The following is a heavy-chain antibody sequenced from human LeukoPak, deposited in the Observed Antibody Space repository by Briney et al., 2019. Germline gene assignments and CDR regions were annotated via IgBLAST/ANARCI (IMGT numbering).Heavy chain of an antibody. Sequence: GGSLRLSCAAPGFTFSTYGMHWVRQAPGRGLQWVAFIRYDGSNKYYADSVKGRFTISRDNSNNTLYLQMNSLRPEDTAVYYCAKDWGDYAHKTANWFDPWGQGTLVTVS. CDR3: AKDWGDYAHKTANWFDP. J-gene: IGHJ5*02. V-gene: IGHV3-30*02. CDR1: GFTFSTYG. D-gene: IGHD4-17*01. CDR2: IRYDGSNK.